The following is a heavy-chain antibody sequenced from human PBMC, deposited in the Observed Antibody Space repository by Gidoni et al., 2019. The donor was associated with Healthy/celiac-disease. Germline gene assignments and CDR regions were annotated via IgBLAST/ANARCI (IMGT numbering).Heavy chain of an antibody. Sequence: EVQLVESGGGLVKPGGSLGLSCASSGFTFSSYSMNWVRQAPGKGLEWVSAVSSSSSYIYYADSVKGRFTISRDNAKNSLYLQMNSLRAEDTAVYYCARSVTGGNSHFDYWGQGTLVTVSS. CDR1: GFTFSSYS. CDR2: VSSSSSYI. J-gene: IGHJ4*02. V-gene: IGHV3-21*01. CDR3: ARSVTGGNSHFDY. D-gene: IGHD2-21*02.